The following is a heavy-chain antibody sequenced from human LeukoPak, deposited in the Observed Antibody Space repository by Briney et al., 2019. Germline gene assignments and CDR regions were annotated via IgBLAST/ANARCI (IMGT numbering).Heavy chain of an antibody. Sequence: SETLSLTCTVSGGSISSYYWSWIRQPPGKGLEWIGYIYYSGSTYYNPSLKSRVTISVDTSKNQFSLKLSSVTAADTAVYYCASGVVVVPAAIRSAPFFDYWGQGTLVTVSS. CDR2: IYYSGST. D-gene: IGHD2-2*02. J-gene: IGHJ4*02. CDR3: ASGVVVVPAAIRSAPFFDY. CDR1: GGSISSYY. V-gene: IGHV4-59*06.